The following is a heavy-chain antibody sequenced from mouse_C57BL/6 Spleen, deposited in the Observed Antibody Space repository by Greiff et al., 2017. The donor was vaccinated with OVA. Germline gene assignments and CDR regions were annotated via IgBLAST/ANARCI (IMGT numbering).Heavy chain of an antibody. CDR2: ISDGGSYT. V-gene: IGHV5-4*01. J-gene: IGHJ4*01. D-gene: IGHD1-1*01. Sequence: EVKLMESGGGLVKPGGSLKLSCAASGFTFSSYAMSWVRQTPDKRLEWVATISDGGSYTSYPDNVQGRFTISSDNAKNNLYLQMSQLKSEDTAMYYCARDRGIFTTVVAGKMDYWGQGTSVTVSS. CDR3: ARDRGIFTTVVAGKMDY. CDR1: GFTFSSYA.